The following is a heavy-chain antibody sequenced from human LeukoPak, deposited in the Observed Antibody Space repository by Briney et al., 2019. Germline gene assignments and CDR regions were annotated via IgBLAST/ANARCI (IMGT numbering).Heavy chain of an antibody. CDR3: ARIRKAGYSYGSYYYYGMDV. CDR1: GFTFSSYW. D-gene: IGHD5-18*01. CDR2: IKQDGSEK. Sequence: GESLKISCAASGFTFSSYWMSWVRQAPGRGLEWVANIKQDGSEKYYVDSVKGRFTISRDNAKNSLYLQMNSLRAEDTAVYYCARIRKAGYSYGSYYYYGMDVWGQGTTVTVSS. J-gene: IGHJ6*02. V-gene: IGHV3-7*04.